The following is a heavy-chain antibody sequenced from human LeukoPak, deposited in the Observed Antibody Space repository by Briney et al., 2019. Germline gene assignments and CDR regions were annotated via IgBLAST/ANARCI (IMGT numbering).Heavy chain of an antibody. J-gene: IGHJ2*01. CDR2: IYYSGST. D-gene: IGHD3-3*01. CDR3: ARHVLSGYLNYWYFDL. Sequence: WARQPPGKGLEWIGSIYYSGSTYYNPSLKRRVTISVDTSKNQFSLKLSSVTAADTAVYYCARHVLSGYLNYWYFDLWGRGTLVTVSS. V-gene: IGHV4-39*01.